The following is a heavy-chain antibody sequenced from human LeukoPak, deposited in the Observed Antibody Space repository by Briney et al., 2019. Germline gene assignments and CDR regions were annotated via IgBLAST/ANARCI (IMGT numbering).Heavy chain of an antibody. D-gene: IGHD6-13*01. J-gene: IGHJ6*02. CDR3: ARDQSSSWYVRYYYYYGMDV. CDR1: GGTFISYA. V-gene: IGHV1-69*13. CDR2: IIPIFGTA. Sequence: SVKVSCKASGGTFISYAISWVRQAPGQGLEWMGGIIPIFGTANYAQKFQGRVTITADESTSTAYMELSSLRSEDTAVYYCARDQSSSWYVRYYYYYGMDVWGQGTTVTVSS.